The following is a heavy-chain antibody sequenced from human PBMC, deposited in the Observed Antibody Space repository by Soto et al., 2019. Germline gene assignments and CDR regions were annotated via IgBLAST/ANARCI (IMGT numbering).Heavy chain of an antibody. CDR1: GGSFSGYY. V-gene: IGHV4-34*01. CDR3: ASPRGRKNYYGSGSYYNMDV. D-gene: IGHD3-10*01. CDR2: INHSGST. Sequence: NPSETLSLTCAVYGGSFSGYYWSWIRQPPGKGLEWIGEINHSGSTNYNPSLKSRVTISVDTSKNQFSLKLSSVTAADTAVYYCASPRGRKNYYGSGSYYNMDVWGKGTTVTVSS. J-gene: IGHJ6*03.